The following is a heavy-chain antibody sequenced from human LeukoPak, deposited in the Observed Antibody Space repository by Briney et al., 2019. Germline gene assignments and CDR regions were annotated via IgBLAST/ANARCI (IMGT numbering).Heavy chain of an antibody. Sequence: SETLSLTCTVSGGSISSSSYYWGWISQPPGKGLEWIGSIYYSGSTYYNPSLKSRVTISVDTSKNQFSLKLSSVTAADTAVYYCARGNSQLARKYYFDYWGQGTLVTVSS. V-gene: IGHV4-39*07. CDR3: ARGNSQLARKYYFDY. CDR2: IYYSGST. J-gene: IGHJ4*02. D-gene: IGHD6-6*01. CDR1: GGSISSSSYY.